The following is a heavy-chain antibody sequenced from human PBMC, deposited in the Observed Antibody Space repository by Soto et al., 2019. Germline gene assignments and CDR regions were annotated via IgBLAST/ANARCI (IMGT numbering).Heavy chain of an antibody. CDR1: GGSISSYY. D-gene: IGHD6-19*01. V-gene: IGHV4-59*01. Sequence: ETLSLTCTVSGGSISSYYWSWIRQPPGKGLEWIGYIYYSGSTNYNPSLKSRVTISVDTSKNQFSLKLSSVTAADTAVYYCARAGRSSGWYPFQHWGQGTLVTVSS. CDR2: IYYSGST. J-gene: IGHJ1*01. CDR3: ARAGRSSGWYPFQH.